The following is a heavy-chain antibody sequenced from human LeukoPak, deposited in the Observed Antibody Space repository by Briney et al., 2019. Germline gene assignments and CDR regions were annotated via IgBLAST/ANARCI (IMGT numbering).Heavy chain of an antibody. CDR2: ISSSSYI. Sequence: SGGSLRLSCVVSGFTFSSYAMSWVRQAPGKGLEWVSSISSSSYIYYADSVKGRFTISRDNAKNSLYLQMNSLRAEDTAVYYCAELGITMIGGVWGKGTTATISS. D-gene: IGHD3-10*02. J-gene: IGHJ6*04. CDR1: GFTFSSYA. V-gene: IGHV3-21*01. CDR3: AELGITMIGGV.